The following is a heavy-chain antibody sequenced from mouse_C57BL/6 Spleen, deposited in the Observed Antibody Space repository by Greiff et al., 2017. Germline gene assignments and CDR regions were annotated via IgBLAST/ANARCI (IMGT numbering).Heavy chain of an antibody. CDR2: IYPGSGST. CDR1: GYTFTSYW. V-gene: IGHV1-55*01. J-gene: IGHJ4*01. Sequence: QVQLQQPGAELVKPGASVKMSCKASGYTFTSYWITWVKQRPGQGLEWIGDIYPGSGSTNYTEKFKSKATLTVDTSSSTAYMQLSSLTSEDSAVYYCARDYYGSSYEYYYAMDYWGQGTSVTVSS. D-gene: IGHD1-1*01. CDR3: ARDYYGSSYEYYYAMDY.